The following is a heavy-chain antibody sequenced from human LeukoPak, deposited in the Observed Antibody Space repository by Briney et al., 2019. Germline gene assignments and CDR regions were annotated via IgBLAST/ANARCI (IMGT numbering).Heavy chain of an antibody. CDR1: GFTFDDYA. V-gene: IGHV3-9*01. CDR3: AKGTSGSYSRNWFDP. J-gene: IGHJ5*02. D-gene: IGHD1-26*01. CDR2: ISWNSGSI. Sequence: PGGSLRLSCAASGFTFDDYAMHWVRQAPGKGMEWVSGISWNSGSIGYADSVKGRFTISRDNAKNSLYLQMNSLRAEDTALYYCAKGTSGSYSRNWFDPWGQGTLVTVPS.